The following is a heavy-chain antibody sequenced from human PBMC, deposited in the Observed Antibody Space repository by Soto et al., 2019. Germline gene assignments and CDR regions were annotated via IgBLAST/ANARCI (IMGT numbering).Heavy chain of an antibody. CDR2: INHSGST. D-gene: IGHD2-2*01. CDR3: VKMTCSSTSCTVGGWFDP. V-gene: IGHV4-34*01. Sequence: SSETLSLTCAVYGGSFSGYYWSWIRQPPGKGLEWIGEINHSGSTNYNPSLKSRVTISVDTSKNQFSLKLSSVTAADTAVYYCVKMTCSSTSCTVGGWFDPWGQGTLVTVSS. CDR1: GGSFSGYY. J-gene: IGHJ5*02.